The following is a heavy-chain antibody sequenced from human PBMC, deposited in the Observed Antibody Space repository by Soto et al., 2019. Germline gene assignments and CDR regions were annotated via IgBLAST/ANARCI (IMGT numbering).Heavy chain of an antibody. Sequence: QITLKESGPTLVKPTQTLTLTCTFSGVSLSTSGVGVGWIRQPPGKALEWLALIYWDDDKRYSPSLKSRLTITKDTSKNQVVLTMTNMDPVDTATYYCAHTHPWRLDWLLFDYWGQGTLVTVST. D-gene: IGHD3-9*01. J-gene: IGHJ4*02. CDR1: GVSLSTSGVG. V-gene: IGHV2-5*02. CDR2: IYWDDDK. CDR3: AHTHPWRLDWLLFDY.